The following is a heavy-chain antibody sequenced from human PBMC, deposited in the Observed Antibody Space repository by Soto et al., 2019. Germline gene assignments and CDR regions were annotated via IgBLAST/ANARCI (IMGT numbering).Heavy chain of an antibody. CDR3: ARDQSIVVVAATHSAYYFDY. J-gene: IGHJ4*02. V-gene: IGHV1-69*04. Sequence: SVKVSCKASGGTFSSYTIIWVRQAPGQGLEWMGRIIPILGIANYAQKFQGRVTITADKSTSTAYMELSSLRSEDTAVYYCARDQSIVVVAATHSAYYFDYWGQGTLVTVSS. CDR1: GGTFSSYT. CDR2: IIPILGIA. D-gene: IGHD2-15*01.